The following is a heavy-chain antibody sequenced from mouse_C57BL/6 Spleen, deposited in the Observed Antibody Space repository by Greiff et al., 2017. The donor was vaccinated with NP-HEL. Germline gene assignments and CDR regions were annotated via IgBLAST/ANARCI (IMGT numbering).Heavy chain of an antibody. CDR3: ARGDGNYGFYWYFDV. Sequence: EVQVVESEGGLVQPGSSMKLSCTASGFTFSDYYMAWVRQVPEKGLEWVANINYDGSSTYYLDSLKSRFIISRDNAKNILYLQMSSLKSEDTATYYCARGDGNYGFYWYFDVWGTGTTVTVSS. D-gene: IGHD2-1*01. CDR2: INYDGSST. J-gene: IGHJ1*03. V-gene: IGHV5-16*01. CDR1: GFTFSDYY.